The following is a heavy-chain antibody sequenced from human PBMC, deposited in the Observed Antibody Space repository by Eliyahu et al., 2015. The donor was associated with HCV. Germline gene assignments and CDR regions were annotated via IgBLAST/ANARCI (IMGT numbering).Heavy chain of an antibody. Sequence: QVQLVQSGAEXKKPGASVKVSCKASGYXFTSYAXHWVRQAPXQRLEWMGWINTDNGNTKYSQXFQGRVTITRDTSASTAYMELSSLRYEDTAICYCARDNSNWSVLDHWGQGTLVTVSS. CDR1: GYXFTSYA. CDR2: INTDNGNT. V-gene: IGHV1-3*04. D-gene: IGHD6-13*01. CDR3: ARDNSNWSVLDH. J-gene: IGHJ4*02.